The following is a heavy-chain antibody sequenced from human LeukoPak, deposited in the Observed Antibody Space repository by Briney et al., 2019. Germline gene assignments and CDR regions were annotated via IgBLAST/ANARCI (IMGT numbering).Heavy chain of an antibody. V-gene: IGHV3-21*01. J-gene: IGHJ4*02. D-gene: IGHD3-22*01. Sequence: GGSLRLSCAASVFTFSSYSMSWVRQAPGKGLEWVSSISSSSSYIYCADSVKGRFTISRDNAKNSLYLQMNSLRAEDTAVYYCARDPPLYYYDSSGXDNRGVFDYWGQGTLVTVSS. CDR2: ISSSSSYI. CDR1: VFTFSSYS. CDR3: ARDPPLYYYDSSGXDNRGVFDY.